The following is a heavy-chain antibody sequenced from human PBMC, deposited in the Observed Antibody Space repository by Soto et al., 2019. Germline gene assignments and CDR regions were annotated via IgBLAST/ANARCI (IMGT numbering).Heavy chain of an antibody. CDR3: AKTAAGGKNYYGMYV. D-gene: IGHD6-13*01. V-gene: IGHV5-51*01. CDR1: GYSFTSFW. CDR2: IYPGDSDT. J-gene: IGHJ6*02. Sequence: PGESLKISCKGSGYSFTSFWISWARQMPGKGLEWMGIIYPGDSDTRYSPSFQGQVTISADKSISTAYLQWSSLKASDTAMYYCAKTAAGGKNYYGMYVWGQGTTVTVSS.